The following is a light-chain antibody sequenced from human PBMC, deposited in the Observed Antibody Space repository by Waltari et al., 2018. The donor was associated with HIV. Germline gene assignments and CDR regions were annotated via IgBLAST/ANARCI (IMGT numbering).Light chain of an antibody. J-gene: IGKJ1*01. CDR1: QSVSNN. CDR3: QQYKDWPPWT. CDR2: DAS. Sequence: TVMTQSPGTSSVSPGERATIYCRASQSVSNNLAGYQQKPGEAPRLLIYDASDRATGCTARFSGSGSGTEFTLTISSLQSEDFAVYFCQQYKDWPPWTFGQGTKVEMK. V-gene: IGKV3-15*01.